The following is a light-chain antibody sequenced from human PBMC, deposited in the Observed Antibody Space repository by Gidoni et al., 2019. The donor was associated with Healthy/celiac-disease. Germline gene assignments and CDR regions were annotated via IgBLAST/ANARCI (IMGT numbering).Light chain of an antibody. CDR1: ALPKQY. J-gene: IGLJ2*01. Sequence: SYELTQPPTVSVSPGQTARITCSGDALPKQYADWYQQKPGKAPVLVIYKDSERPSGIPERFSGSSSGTTVTLTISGVQAEDEADYYCQSADSSGTYVVFGGGTKLPVL. V-gene: IGLV3-25*03. CDR3: QSADSSGTYVV. CDR2: KDS.